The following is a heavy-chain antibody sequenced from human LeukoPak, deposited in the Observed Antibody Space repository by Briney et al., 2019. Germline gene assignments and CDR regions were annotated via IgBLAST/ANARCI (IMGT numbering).Heavy chain of an antibody. CDR1: GYSISSGYY. CDR3: ARGGYSSSRDAFDI. D-gene: IGHD6-13*01. V-gene: IGHV4-38-2*02. Sequence: TLSLTCTVSGYSISSGYYWGWIRQPPGKGLEWIGSIYHSGSTYYNPSLKSRVTISVDTSKNQFSLKLSSVTAADTAVYYCARGGYSSSRDAFDIWGQGTMVTVSS. CDR2: IYHSGST. J-gene: IGHJ3*02.